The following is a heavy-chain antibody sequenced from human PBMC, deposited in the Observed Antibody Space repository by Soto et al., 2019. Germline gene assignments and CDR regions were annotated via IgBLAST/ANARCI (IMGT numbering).Heavy chain of an antibody. CDR1: GFTFSSYV. CDR3: ARPYLSSTVTTWYYYYGMDV. Sequence: QVQLVESGGGVVQPGRSLRLSCAASGFTFSSYVMHWVRQAPGKGLEWVAGISFEGSKKYYADSVKGRLTISRDNSKNRRYLQMNRRRPEDTAVYYCARPYLSSTVTTWYYYYGMDVWGQGTTVTVSS. D-gene: IGHD4-17*01. J-gene: IGHJ6*02. CDR2: ISFEGSKK. V-gene: IGHV3-30-3*01.